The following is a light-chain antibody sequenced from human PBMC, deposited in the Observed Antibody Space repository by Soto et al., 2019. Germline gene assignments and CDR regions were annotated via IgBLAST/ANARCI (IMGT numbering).Light chain of an antibody. V-gene: IGKV3-20*01. Sequence: EIVLTQSPGTLSLSPGERATLSCRASQSVSTGNLAWYQQKPGQAPRLLIYGASSRATGIPDRFSGSGSGTDFTLTISRLEPEDFAVYYCQQYGRSRTFGQGTKVEIK. CDR1: QSVSTGN. CDR2: GAS. CDR3: QQYGRSRT. J-gene: IGKJ1*01.